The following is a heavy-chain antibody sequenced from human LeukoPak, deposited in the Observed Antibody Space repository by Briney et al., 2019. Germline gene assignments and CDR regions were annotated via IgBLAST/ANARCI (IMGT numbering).Heavy chain of an antibody. V-gene: IGHV3-23*01. Sequence: PGGSLRLSCAASGFTFSSYDMTWVRQAPGKGLEWVSVISGSGSSTDYADSVKGRFIISRDNSKNMLYLQVSSLRADDTGVYYCAKSFGPVIAAAGTGADWGQGTLVTVSS. D-gene: IGHD6-13*01. J-gene: IGHJ4*02. CDR2: ISGSGSST. CDR1: GFTFSSYD. CDR3: AKSFGPVIAAAGTGAD.